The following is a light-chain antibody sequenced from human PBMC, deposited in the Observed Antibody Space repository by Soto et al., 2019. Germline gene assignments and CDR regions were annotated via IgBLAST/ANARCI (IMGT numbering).Light chain of an antibody. CDR1: QSVSVN. Sequence: EIVMTQSPAPLSVSPGERATLSCRASQSVSVNLAWYQQKPGQAPRLLIYGASTRATGIPARFSGSGSGTEFTLTISSLQSEDFAVYYCQQYNNWPPLTVGGGTKVEIK. CDR3: QQYNNWPPLT. J-gene: IGKJ4*01. CDR2: GAS. V-gene: IGKV3-15*01.